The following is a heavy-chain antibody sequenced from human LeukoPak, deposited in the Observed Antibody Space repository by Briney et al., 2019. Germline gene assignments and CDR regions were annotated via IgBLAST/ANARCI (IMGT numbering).Heavy chain of an antibody. J-gene: IGHJ4*02. Sequence: GGSLRLSCAASGFTFSNYWKSWVRQAPGKGLEWVANIQQDGSEKYYVDSVKGRFTISRDNAKKSLYLQMNSLRVEDTAVYYCARELGSYSSSSQGDYWGQGTLVTVSS. D-gene: IGHD6-6*01. CDR1: GFTFSNYW. CDR3: ARELGSYSSSSQGDY. CDR2: IQQDGSEK. V-gene: IGHV3-7*01.